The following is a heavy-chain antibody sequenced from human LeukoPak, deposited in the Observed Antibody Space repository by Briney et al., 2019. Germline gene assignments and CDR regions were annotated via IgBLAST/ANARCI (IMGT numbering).Heavy chain of an antibody. J-gene: IGHJ3*02. CDR3: ARITIEAFDI. CDR1: GYSISSGYY. D-gene: IGHD3-10*01. CDR2: IYHSGST. Sequence: PSETLSLTCAVSGYSISSGYYWGWIRQPPGKGLEWIGSIYHSGSTYYNPSLKSRVTISVDTSKNQFSLKLSSVTAADTAVYYCARITIEAFDIWGQGTMVTVSS. V-gene: IGHV4-38-2*01.